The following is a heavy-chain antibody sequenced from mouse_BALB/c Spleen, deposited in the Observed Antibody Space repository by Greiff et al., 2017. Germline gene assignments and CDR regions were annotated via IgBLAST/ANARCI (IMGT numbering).Heavy chain of an antibody. J-gene: IGHJ4*01. CDR1: GFTFSDYY. CDR3: AREGRGNYVDYAMDY. Sequence: EVKLMESGGGLVKPGGSLKLSCAASGFTFSDYYMYWVRQTPEKRLEWVATISDGGSYTYYPDSVKGRFTISRDNAKNNLYLQMSSLKSEDTAMYYCAREGRGNYVDYAMDYWGQGTSVTVSS. CDR2: ISDGGSYT. V-gene: IGHV5-4*02. D-gene: IGHD2-1*01.